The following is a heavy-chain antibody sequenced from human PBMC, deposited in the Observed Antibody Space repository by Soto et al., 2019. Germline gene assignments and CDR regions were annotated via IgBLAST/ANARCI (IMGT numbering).Heavy chain of an antibody. CDR3: ATQLWPSGFDYYYYGMDV. CDR2: ISSSGSTI. Sequence: LRLSCGASGFTFSSYEMNWVRQAAGKGLEGVSYISSSGSTIYYADSVKGRFTISRDNAKNSLYLQMNSLRAEDTAVYYCATQLWPSGFDYYYYGMDVWGQGTTVTVSS. CDR1: GFTFSSYE. J-gene: IGHJ6*02. V-gene: IGHV3-48*03. D-gene: IGHD6-25*01.